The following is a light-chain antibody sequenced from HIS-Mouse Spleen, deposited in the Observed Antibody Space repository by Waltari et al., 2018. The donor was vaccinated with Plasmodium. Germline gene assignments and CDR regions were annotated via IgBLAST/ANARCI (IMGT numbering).Light chain of an antibody. J-gene: IGLJ3*02. CDR2: EDS. Sequence: SYELTQPPSVSVSPGQTARITCSGDALPKKYAYWYQQKSGQAPVLVIYEDSKRPSGIPERFSGSGSGTMATLTISGAQVEDEADYYGYSTDSSGNHRVFGGGTKLTVL. V-gene: IGLV3-10*01. CDR1: ALPKKY. CDR3: YSTDSSGNHRV.